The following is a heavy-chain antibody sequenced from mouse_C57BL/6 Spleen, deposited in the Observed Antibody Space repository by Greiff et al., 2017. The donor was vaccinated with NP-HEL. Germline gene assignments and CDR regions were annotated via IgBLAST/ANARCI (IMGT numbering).Heavy chain of an antibody. V-gene: IGHV3-6*01. CDR3: ARDAYSWFAY. D-gene: IGHD2-10*01. J-gene: IGHJ3*01. CDR1: GYSITSGYY. CDR2: ISYDGSN. Sequence: EVKLMESGPGLVKPSQSLSLTCSVTGYSITSGYYWNWIRQFPGNKLEWMGYISYDGSNNYNPSLKNRNSITRDTSKNQFFLKLNSVTTEDTATYYCARDAYSWFAYWGQGTLVTVSA.